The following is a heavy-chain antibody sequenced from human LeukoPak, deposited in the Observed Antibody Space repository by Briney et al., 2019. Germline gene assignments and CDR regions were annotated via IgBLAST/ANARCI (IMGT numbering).Heavy chain of an antibody. CDR2: INPTGTST. CDR1: GYTFASYD. CDR3: ARTLVFGVVSAPFDI. J-gene: IGHJ3*02. V-gene: IGHV1-46*01. Sequence: PGASVKVSCKASGYTFASYDMHWVRQAPGQGLKWMGIINPTGTSTTYAQKFHGRLTVTRDTSTTTVYMELSSLRSEDTAVYYCARTLVFGVVSAPFDIWGQGTKVTVSS. D-gene: IGHD3-3*01.